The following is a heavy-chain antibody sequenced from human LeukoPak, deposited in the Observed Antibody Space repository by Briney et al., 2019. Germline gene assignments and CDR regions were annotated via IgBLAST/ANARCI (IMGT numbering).Heavy chain of an antibody. Sequence: PSETLSPTCTVSGGSISTGTDYWGWIRQPAGKGLEWIGRIYTSGSTNYNPSLKSRVTISVDTSKNQFSLKLSSVTAADTAVYYCARESLGPPYYFDYWGQGTLVTISS. CDR1: GGSISTGTDY. J-gene: IGHJ4*02. D-gene: IGHD1-26*01. V-gene: IGHV4-61*02. CDR3: ARESLGPPYYFDY. CDR2: IYTSGST.